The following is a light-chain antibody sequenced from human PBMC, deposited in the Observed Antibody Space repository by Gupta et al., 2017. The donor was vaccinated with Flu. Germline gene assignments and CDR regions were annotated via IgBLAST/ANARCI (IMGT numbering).Light chain of an antibody. CDR3: QQRTNWRWT. V-gene: IGKV3-11*01. CDR1: QSVGTA. Sequence: GERAAPSCRASQSVGTAIAWFQQRPGQAPRLLIYDASNRATAIPARFLGGGSGTDFTLTISSLEPEDFAVYYCQQRTNWRWTFGQGTKVEIK. J-gene: IGKJ1*01. CDR2: DAS.